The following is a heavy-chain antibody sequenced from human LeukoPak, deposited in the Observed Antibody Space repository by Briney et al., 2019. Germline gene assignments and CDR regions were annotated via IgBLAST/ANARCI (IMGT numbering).Heavy chain of an antibody. CDR3: ARGGGLDV. CDR1: GFTFSTYA. Sequence: GGSLRLSCAASGFTFSTYAMSWVRQAPGKGLEWVASINHNGNVNYYVDSVKGRFTISRDNAKNSLYLQMSNLRAEDTAVYFCARGGGLDVWGQGATVTVSS. D-gene: IGHD3-16*01. V-gene: IGHV3-7*03. CDR2: INHNGNVN. J-gene: IGHJ6*02.